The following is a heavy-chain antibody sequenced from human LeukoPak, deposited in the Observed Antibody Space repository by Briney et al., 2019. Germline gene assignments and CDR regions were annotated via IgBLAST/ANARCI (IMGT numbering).Heavy chain of an antibody. CDR1: GFTFNNYT. J-gene: IGHJ4*02. V-gene: IGHV3-21*03. CDR2: IISSGSYI. CDR3: ARDLGGYCSSGHCYLGYLDY. D-gene: IGHD2-2*01. Sequence: GGSLRLSCAAPGFTFNNYTMNWVRQAAGKGLQWVSSIISSGSYIYYADSVKGRFPSSRDNAKHSLSVQRNSLRAEDTAVYYCARDLGGYCSSGHCYLGYLDYWGQGTLVTVSS.